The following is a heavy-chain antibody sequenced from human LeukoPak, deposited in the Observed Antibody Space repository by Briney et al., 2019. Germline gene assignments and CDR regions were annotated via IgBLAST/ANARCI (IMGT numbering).Heavy chain of an antibody. D-gene: IGHD6-19*01. Sequence: PGGSLRLSCAASGFTDSSNYMSWVRQAPGKGLEWVSIIYSGGSTYFADSVKGRFTISRDNSKNTLYLQMNSLRAEDTALYYCARDAPPVAGTRGNAFDIWGQGTMVTVSS. CDR1: GFTDSSNY. CDR3: ARDAPPVAGTRGNAFDI. V-gene: IGHV3-53*01. CDR2: IYSGGST. J-gene: IGHJ3*02.